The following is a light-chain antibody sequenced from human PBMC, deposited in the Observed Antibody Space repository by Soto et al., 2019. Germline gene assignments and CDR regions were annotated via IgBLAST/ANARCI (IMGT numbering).Light chain of an antibody. CDR1: SSDVGGYNS. V-gene: IGLV2-14*01. CDR3: SSYTAFSTWV. CDR2: EVS. Sequence: QSALTQPASVSESPGQSITISCSGTSSDVGGYNSVSWFQQHPGKAPKVIIYEVSNRPSGVSNRFSGSKSGNTASLTISGLQAEDEAEYYCSSYTAFSTWVFGGGTKLTVL. J-gene: IGLJ3*02.